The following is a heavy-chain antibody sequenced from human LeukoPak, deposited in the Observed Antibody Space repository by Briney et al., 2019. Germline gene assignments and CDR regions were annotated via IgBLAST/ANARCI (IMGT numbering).Heavy chain of an antibody. CDR2: IYYSGST. J-gene: IGHJ6*03. CDR3: ARRRGGDYGMYYYYYMDV. Sequence: SETLSLTCTVSGGSISSYYWSWIQQPPGKGLEWIGYIYYSGSTNYNPSLKSRVTISVDTSKNQFSLKLSSVTAADTAVYYCARRRGGDYGMYYYYYMDVWGKGTTVTVSS. D-gene: IGHD4-17*01. CDR1: GGSISSYY. V-gene: IGHV4-59*01.